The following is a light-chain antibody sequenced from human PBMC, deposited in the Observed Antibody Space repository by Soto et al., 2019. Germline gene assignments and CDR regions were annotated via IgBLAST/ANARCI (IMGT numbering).Light chain of an antibody. CDR2: DAS. J-gene: IGKJ2*01. CDR3: QQYGSSPWT. V-gene: IGKV3D-20*01. Sequence: EIVLTQSPATLSLSPGERATLSCGASQSVSNSYLVWYQQKPGLAPRLLIYDASSGATGIPDRFSGSGSGTDFTLTISRLEPEDFAVYYCQQYGSSPWTFGQGTKLEIK. CDR1: QSVSNSY.